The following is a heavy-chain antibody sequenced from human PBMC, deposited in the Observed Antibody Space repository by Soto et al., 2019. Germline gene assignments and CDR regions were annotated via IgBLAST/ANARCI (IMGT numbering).Heavy chain of an antibody. J-gene: IGHJ6*03. CDR3: ARDDAGGSGSYYYYYYYMDV. D-gene: IGHD3-10*01. CDR1: GYTFTSYG. CDR2: ISAYNGNT. V-gene: IGHV1-18*01. Sequence: GASVKVSCKASGYTFTSYGISGVRQAPGQGLEWMGWISAYNGNTNYAQKLQGRVTMTTDTSTSTAYMELRSLRSDDTAVYYCARDDAGGSGSYYYYYYYMDVWGKGTTVTVSS.